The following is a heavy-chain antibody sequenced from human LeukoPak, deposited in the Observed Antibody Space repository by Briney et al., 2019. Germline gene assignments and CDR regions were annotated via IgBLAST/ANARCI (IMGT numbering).Heavy chain of an antibody. CDR3: ARESVAPYYFDY. J-gene: IGHJ4*02. V-gene: IGHV4-39*02. Sequence: PSETLSLTCTVSGGSISSSSYYWGWIRQPPGKGLEWIGSIYYSGSTYYNPSLKSRVTISVDTSKNQFSLKLSSVTAADTAVYYCARESVAPYYFDYWGQGTLVTVSS. CDR2: IYYSGST. CDR1: GGSISSSSYY.